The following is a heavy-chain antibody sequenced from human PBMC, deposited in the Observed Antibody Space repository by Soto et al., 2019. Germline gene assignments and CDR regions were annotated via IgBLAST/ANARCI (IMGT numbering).Heavy chain of an antibody. Sequence: ASVKVSCKATGYTFTGYCTHWLRQAPGQCLYWMGWIKPNSGGTNYAQQFQGWVTMTRDTSISTAYMELSRLRSDDTAVYYCARDYCTNGVCSLGDHYFDYWGQGTLVTVSS. J-gene: IGHJ4*02. CDR3: ARDYCTNGVCSLGDHYFDY. CDR1: GYTFTGYC. D-gene: IGHD2-8*01. CDR2: IKPNSGGT. V-gene: IGHV1-2*04.